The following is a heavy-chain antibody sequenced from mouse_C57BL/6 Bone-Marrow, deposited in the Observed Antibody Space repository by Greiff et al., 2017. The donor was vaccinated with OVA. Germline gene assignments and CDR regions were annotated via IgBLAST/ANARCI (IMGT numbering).Heavy chain of an antibody. CDR1: GFNIKDYY. CDR3: ARSHSNFYYYAMDY. V-gene: IGHV14-2*01. J-gene: IGHJ4*01. CDR2: IDPEDGET. D-gene: IGHD2-5*01. Sequence: VQLKESGAELVKPGASVKLSCTASGFNIKDYYMHWVKQRTEQGLEWIGRIDPEDGETQYAPKFPGKATITADTSSNTAYLQLSSLTSEDTAVYYCARSHSNFYYYAMDYCGQGTSVTVSS.